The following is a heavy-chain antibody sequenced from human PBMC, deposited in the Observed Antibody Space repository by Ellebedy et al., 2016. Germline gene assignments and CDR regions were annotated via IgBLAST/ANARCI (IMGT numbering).Heavy chain of an antibody. CDR1: GLTVNRKY. D-gene: IGHD4-17*01. J-gene: IGHJ4*02. Sequence: GGSLRLSXAASGLTVNRKYMTWVRQAPGKGLEWVSLIYSGGGTYYADSVKGRFTISRDNSKNTLCLQMNSLRAEDTAVYYCASRDDYGDHPYFDYWGQGAQVTVSS. CDR3: ASRDDYGDHPYFDY. V-gene: IGHV3-53*01. CDR2: IYSGGGT.